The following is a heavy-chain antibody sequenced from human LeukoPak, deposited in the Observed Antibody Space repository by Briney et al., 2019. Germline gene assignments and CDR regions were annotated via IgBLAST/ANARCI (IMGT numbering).Heavy chain of an antibody. CDR1: GFTFDDYA. D-gene: IGHD3-3*01. CDR2: ISGDGGST. Sequence: GGSLRLPCAASGFTFDDYAMHWVRQAPGKGLEWVSLISGDGGSTYYADSVKGRFTISRDNSKNSLYLQMNSLRTEDTALYYCAKGGFWSGYYKTPPYYYYYYMDVWGKGTTVTVSS. J-gene: IGHJ6*03. V-gene: IGHV3-43*02. CDR3: AKGGFWSGYYKTPPYYYYYYMDV.